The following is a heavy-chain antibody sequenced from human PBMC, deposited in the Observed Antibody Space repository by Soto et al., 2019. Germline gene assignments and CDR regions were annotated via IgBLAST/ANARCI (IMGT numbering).Heavy chain of an antibody. D-gene: IGHD6-13*01. V-gene: IGHV3-49*03. Sequence: HPGGSLRLSCTASGFTFGDYAMSWFRQAPGKGLEWVGFIRSKAYGGTTEYAASVKGRFTISRDDSKNTAYLQMNSLKTEDTAVYYCTTRIAAAGPRAPFDYWGQGTLVTVSS. J-gene: IGHJ4*02. CDR1: GFTFGDYA. CDR2: IRSKAYGGTT. CDR3: TTRIAAAGPRAPFDY.